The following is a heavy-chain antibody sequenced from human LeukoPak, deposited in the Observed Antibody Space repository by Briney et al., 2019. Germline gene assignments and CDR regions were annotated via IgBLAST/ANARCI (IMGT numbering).Heavy chain of an antibody. CDR2: IYYSGST. V-gene: IGHV4-39*07. CDR1: GGSISSSSYY. J-gene: IGHJ4*02. CDR3: ARTQWLVCDY. Sequence: PSETLSLTRTVSGGSISSSSYYWGWIRQPPGKGLEWIGSIYYSGSTYYNPSLKSRVTISVDTSKNQFSLKLSSVTAADTAVYYCARTQWLVCDYWGQGTLVTVSS. D-gene: IGHD6-19*01.